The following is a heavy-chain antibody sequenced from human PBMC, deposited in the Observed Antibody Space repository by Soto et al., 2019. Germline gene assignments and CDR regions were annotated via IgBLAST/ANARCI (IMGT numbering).Heavy chain of an antibody. Sequence: QVQLVESGGGVVQPGRSLRLSCAASGFTFSSYGMHWVRQAPGKGLEWVAVTWYDGSNKYYADSVKGRFTISRDNSKNTLYLQMNSLRAEDTAVYYCARDQPDYYGSGSYLDYWGQGTLVTVSS. CDR2: TWYDGSNK. CDR1: GFTFSSYG. D-gene: IGHD3-10*01. CDR3: ARDQPDYYGSGSYLDY. J-gene: IGHJ4*02. V-gene: IGHV3-33*01.